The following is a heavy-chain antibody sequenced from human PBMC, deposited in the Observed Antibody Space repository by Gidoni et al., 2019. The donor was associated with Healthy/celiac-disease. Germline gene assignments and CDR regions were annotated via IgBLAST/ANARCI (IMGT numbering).Heavy chain of an antibody. CDR2: ISGSGGST. V-gene: IGHV3-23*01. CDR3: ANWECSSTSCYFDYYGMDV. D-gene: IGHD2-2*01. J-gene: IGHJ6*02. CDR1: GFTFSSYA. Sequence: EVQLLESGGGLVQPGGSLRLSCAASGFTFSSYAMSWVRQAPGKGLEWVSAISGSGGSTYYADSVKGRFTISRDNSKNTLYLQMNSLRAEDTAAYYCANWECSSTSCYFDYYGMDVWGQGTTVTVSS.